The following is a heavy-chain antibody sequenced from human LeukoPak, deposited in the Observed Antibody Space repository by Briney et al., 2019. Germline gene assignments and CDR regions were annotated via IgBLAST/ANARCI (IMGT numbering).Heavy chain of an antibody. V-gene: IGHV2-70*11. CDR3: ARIWGYSGYDSGWFDP. CDR2: IDWDDDK. J-gene: IGHJ5*02. D-gene: IGHD5-12*01. CDR1: SFSSYW. Sequence: SFSSYWMTWVRQPPGKALEWLARIDWDDDKYYSTSLKARLTISKDTSKNQVVLTMTNMGPVDTATYYCARIWGYSGYDSGWFDPWGQGTLVTVSS.